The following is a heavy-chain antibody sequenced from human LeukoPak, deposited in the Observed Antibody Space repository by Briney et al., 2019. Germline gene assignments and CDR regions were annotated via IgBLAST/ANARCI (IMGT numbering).Heavy chain of an antibody. CDR3: ARTLGSGSYKYYFDY. J-gene: IGHJ4*02. V-gene: IGHV3-48*01. D-gene: IGHD3-10*02. Sequence: GGSLRLSCTASGFTFSSYSMNWVRQAPGKGLEWVSHITSSSSSIYYADSVKGRFTISRDNSKNTLYLQMNSLRAEDTAVYYCARTLGSGSYKYYFDYWGQGTLVTVSS. CDR2: ITSSSSSI. CDR1: GFTFSSYS.